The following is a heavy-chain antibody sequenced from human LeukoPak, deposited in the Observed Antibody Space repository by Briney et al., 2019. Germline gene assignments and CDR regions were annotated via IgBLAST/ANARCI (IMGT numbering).Heavy chain of an antibody. CDR1: GGSISSYY. CDR3: ARSWWDRQVDI. D-gene: IGHD2-8*02. CDR2: IYHSGST. Sequence: LGTLSLTCTVSGGSISSYYWSWIRQPPGKGLEWIGYIYHSGSTNYNPSLKSRVTISVDTSKNQFSLKLSSVTAADTAVYYCARSWWDRQVDIWGQGTMVTASS. V-gene: IGHV4-59*08. J-gene: IGHJ3*02.